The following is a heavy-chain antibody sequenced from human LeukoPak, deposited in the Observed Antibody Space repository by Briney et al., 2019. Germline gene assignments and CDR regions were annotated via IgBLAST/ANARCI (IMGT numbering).Heavy chain of an antibody. V-gene: IGHV4-4*09. CDR3: ARGATVVVFSL. CDR2: IYTSGST. Sequence: SETLSLTCTVSGGSISSYYWSWIRQPAGKGLEWIGYIYTSGSTNYNPSLKSRVTISVDTSKNQFSLKLSSVTAADTAVYYCARGATVVVFSLWGQGTLVTVSS. J-gene: IGHJ4*02. D-gene: IGHD3-22*01. CDR1: GGSISSYY.